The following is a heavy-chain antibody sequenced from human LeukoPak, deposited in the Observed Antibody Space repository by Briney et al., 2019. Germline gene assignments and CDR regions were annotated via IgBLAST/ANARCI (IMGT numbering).Heavy chain of an antibody. CDR3: ARDHLPLLCMMEH. Sequence: ASVKVSCKASGYTFTSYAMHWVRQAPGQRLEWMGWINAGNGNTKYSQEFQGRVTITRDTSANTAYMELSSLRSDDTAVYYCARDHLPLLCMMEHWGLGTLVTVSS. V-gene: IGHV1-3*01. J-gene: IGHJ4*02. D-gene: IGHD1-1*01. CDR2: INAGNGNT. CDR1: GYTFTSYA.